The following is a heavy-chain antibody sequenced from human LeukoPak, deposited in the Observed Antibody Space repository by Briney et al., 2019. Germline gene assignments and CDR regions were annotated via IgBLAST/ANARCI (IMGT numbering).Heavy chain of an antibody. D-gene: IGHD4-23*01. Sequence: GGSLRLSCAASGFTFSSYSMNWVRQAPGKGLEWVASISGISSNIYDADSVKGRFTISRDNAKNSLYLQMNSLRAEDTAVYYCAARADGGLDYWGQGTLVTVSS. J-gene: IGHJ4*02. CDR2: ISGISSNI. CDR3: AARADGGLDY. V-gene: IGHV3-21*01. CDR1: GFTFSSYS.